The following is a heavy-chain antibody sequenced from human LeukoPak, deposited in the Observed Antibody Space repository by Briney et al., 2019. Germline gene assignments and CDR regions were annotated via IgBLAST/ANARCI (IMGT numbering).Heavy chain of an antibody. D-gene: IGHD1-1*01. CDR1: GGSISSYY. CDR3: AREGGTGFDY. Sequence: SETLSLTCTVSGGSISSYYWSWIRQPPGKGLEWIGYIYYSGSTNYNPSLKSRVTISVDTSKNQFSLKLSSVTAADTAVYYYAREGGTGFDYWGQGTLVTVSS. V-gene: IGHV4-59*01. CDR2: IYYSGST. J-gene: IGHJ4*02.